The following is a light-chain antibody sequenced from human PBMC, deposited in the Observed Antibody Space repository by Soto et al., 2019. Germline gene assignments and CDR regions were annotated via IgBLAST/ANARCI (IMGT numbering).Light chain of an antibody. CDR3: QQSYSTLPT. Sequence: DIQMTQSPSSLSASVGDRVTITCRASQSISSNLNWYQQKPGKAPKLLIYAASSLQSGVPSRFSGSGSGTDFTLTISSLQPEDFATYYCQQSYSTLPTVGGGTKVEIK. J-gene: IGKJ4*01. V-gene: IGKV1-39*01. CDR1: QSISSN. CDR2: AAS.